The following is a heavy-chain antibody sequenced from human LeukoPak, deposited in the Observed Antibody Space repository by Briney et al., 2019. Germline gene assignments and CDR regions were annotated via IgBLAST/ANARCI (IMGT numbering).Heavy chain of an antibody. Sequence: PGGSLRLSCAASGFTFSSYGMHWVRQAPGKGLEWVAVISYDGSNKYYADSVKGRFTISRDNAKNTLYLQMNSLRTEDTAVYYCARAPMAVRGATGWFDPWGQGSLVTVSS. J-gene: IGHJ5*02. CDR3: ARAPMAVRGATGWFDP. CDR1: GFTFSSYG. CDR2: ISYDGSNK. D-gene: IGHD3-10*01. V-gene: IGHV3-30*03.